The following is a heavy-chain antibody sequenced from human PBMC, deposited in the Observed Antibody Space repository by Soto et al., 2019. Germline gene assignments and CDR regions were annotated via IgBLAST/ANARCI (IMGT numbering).Heavy chain of an antibody. J-gene: IGHJ6*02. V-gene: IGHV4-31*03. CDR3: ARSGEGTIFGVAKYYYYYGMDV. Sequence: QVQLQESGPGLVKPSQTLSLTCTVSGGSISSGGYYWSWIRQHPGKGLEWIGYIYYSGSTYYNPSLKSRVTISVDTSKNQFSLKLSSVTAADTAVYYCARSGEGTIFGVAKYYYYYGMDVWGQGTTVTVSS. CDR1: GGSISSGGYY. D-gene: IGHD3-3*01. CDR2: IYYSGST.